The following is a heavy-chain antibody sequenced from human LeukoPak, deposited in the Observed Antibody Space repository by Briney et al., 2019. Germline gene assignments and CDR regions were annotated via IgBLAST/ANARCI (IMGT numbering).Heavy chain of an antibody. CDR3: ARSGRISPIPHCSGGSCYSGSFDY. V-gene: IGHV1-3*04. D-gene: IGHD2-15*01. CDR1: GYTFTSYA. J-gene: IGHJ4*02. CDR2: INTGNGNT. Sequence: ASVKVSCKASGYTFTSYAMHWVRQAPGQRLEWMGWINTGNGNTKYSQTFQGRVTITRDTSASTAYMELSSLRSEDTAVYYCARSGRISPIPHCSGGSCYSGSFDYWGQGTLVTVSS.